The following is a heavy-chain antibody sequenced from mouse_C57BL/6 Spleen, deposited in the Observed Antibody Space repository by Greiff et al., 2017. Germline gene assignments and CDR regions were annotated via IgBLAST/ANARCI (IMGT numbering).Heavy chain of an antibody. CDR2: FDPVDGET. V-gene: IGHV14-2*01. J-gene: IGHJ2*01. CDR1: GFNIKDYY. CDR3: ARWYNVSTLFDY. D-gene: IGHD1-1*02. Sequence: EVQLHQSGAELVKPGASVKLSCTASGFNIKDYYMHWVKQRTEQGLEWIGRFDPVDGETKYAPTFQGKATRTADTSSNTAYLQLSSLTSEDTAVYYCARWYNVSTLFDYWGQGTTLTVSS.